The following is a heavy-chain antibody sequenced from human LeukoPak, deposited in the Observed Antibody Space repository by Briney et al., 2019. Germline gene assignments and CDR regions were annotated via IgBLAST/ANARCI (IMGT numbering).Heavy chain of an antibody. CDR1: GGSFSGYY. V-gene: IGHV4-34*01. D-gene: IGHD6-19*01. Sequence: PSETLSLTCAVYGGSFSGYYWSWIRQPPGKGLEWIGEINHSGSTNYNPSLKSRVTISVDTSKNQFSLKLSSVTAADTAVYYCARVEGDYSSGSNCFDPWGQGTLVTVSS. CDR3: ARVEGDYSSGSNCFDP. CDR2: INHSGST. J-gene: IGHJ5*02.